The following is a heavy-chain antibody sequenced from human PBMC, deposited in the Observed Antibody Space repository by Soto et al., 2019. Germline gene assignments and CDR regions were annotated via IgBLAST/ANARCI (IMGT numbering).Heavy chain of an antibody. V-gene: IGHV3-30*18. Sequence: QVQLVESGGGVVQPGRSLRLSCAASGFTFSSYGMHWVRQAPGKGLEWVAVISYDGSNKYYADSVKGRFTIYRDNSKNTLYLQMNSLRAEDTAVYYCAKRQYCSGGSCYYYYYGMDVWGQGTTVTVSS. CDR1: GFTFSSYG. CDR3: AKRQYCSGGSCYYYYYGMDV. J-gene: IGHJ6*02. D-gene: IGHD2-15*01. CDR2: ISYDGSNK.